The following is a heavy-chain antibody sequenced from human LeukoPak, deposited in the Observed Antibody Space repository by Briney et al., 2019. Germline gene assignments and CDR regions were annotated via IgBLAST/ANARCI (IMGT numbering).Heavy chain of an antibody. J-gene: IGHJ5*02. V-gene: IGHV1-8*01. D-gene: IGHD3-10*01. Sequence: ASVKVSCKASGYTFTSYDINWVRQATGQGLEWMGWMNPNSGNTGYAQKFQGRVTMTRNTSISTAYMELSSLRSEDTAVYYCARRAFYGSGSYHNWFDPWGQRTLVTVSS. CDR2: MNPNSGNT. CDR3: ARRAFYGSGSYHNWFDP. CDR1: GYTFTSYD.